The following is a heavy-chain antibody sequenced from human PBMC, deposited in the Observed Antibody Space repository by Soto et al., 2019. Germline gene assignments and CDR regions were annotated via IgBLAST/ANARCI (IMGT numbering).Heavy chain of an antibody. J-gene: IGHJ6*02. Sequence: SETLSLTCTVSSGSVISGSYYWSWIRQPPGKGLEWIAYIYYSGSTSYNPSLKNRVTISIDKSKNTLYLQMNSLRAEDTAVYYCAKDLVVLGYYYDPLGYYGMEVWGQGTTVTVSS. CDR2: IYYSGST. D-gene: IGHD3-22*01. CDR1: SGSVISGSYY. V-gene: IGHV4-61*01. CDR3: AKDLVVLGYYYDPLGYYGMEV.